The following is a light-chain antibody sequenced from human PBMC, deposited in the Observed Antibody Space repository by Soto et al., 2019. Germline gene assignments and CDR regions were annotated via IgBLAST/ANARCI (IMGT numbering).Light chain of an antibody. CDR2: DVS. J-gene: IGLJ3*02. CDR1: SSDVGGYNY. V-gene: IGLV2-14*03. CDR3: SSYTSSSTLV. Sequence: QSVLTQPASVSGSPGQSITISCTGTSSDVGGYNYVSWYQRPPGKAPKLILYDVSNWPSGVSNRFSGSKSGNTASLTISGLQAEDAADYYCSSYTSSSTLVFGGGTKLTVL.